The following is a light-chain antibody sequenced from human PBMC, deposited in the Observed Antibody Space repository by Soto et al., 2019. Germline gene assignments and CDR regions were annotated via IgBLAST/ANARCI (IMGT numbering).Light chain of an antibody. Sequence: IPLTQSPSTLSASAGDRVTITCRVSQTLNGWLAWYQHKPGNAPKLLIFKASNLQSGVPSRFSGSGSGTEFTLTISRLQPDDSATYYCQQYNNYSFNFGPGTKVEIK. CDR1: QTLNGW. CDR2: KAS. J-gene: IGKJ3*01. CDR3: QQYNNYSFN. V-gene: IGKV1-5*03.